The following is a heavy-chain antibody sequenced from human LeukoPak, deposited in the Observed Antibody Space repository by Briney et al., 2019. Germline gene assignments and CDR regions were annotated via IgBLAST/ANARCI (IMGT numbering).Heavy chain of an antibody. J-gene: IGHJ4*02. CDR1: GFTFSEYS. V-gene: IGHV3-21*05. D-gene: IGHD1-26*01. CDR2: IGLGSGFV. CDR3: ARDHKWAFDY. Sequence: GGSLRLSCATSGFTFSEYSMNWVRQAPGRGLEWISYIGLGSGFVSYSDSVKGRFTISRDTARNSVDLQMNSLRADDTAVYYCARDHKWAFDYWGQGTLVTVSS.